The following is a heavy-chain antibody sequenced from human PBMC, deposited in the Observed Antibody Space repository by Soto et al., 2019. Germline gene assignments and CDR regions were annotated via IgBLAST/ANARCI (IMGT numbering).Heavy chain of an antibody. J-gene: IGHJ5*02. CDR1: GGTFSSYT. CDR3: ARAWFGATNWFDP. Sequence: QVQLVQSGAEVKKPGSSVKVSCKASGGTFSSYTISWVRQAPGQGLEWMGRIIPILGIANYAQKFQGRVTITADKSTSTAYMELSSLRSEDTAVYYCARAWFGATNWFDPWGQGTLVTVSS. CDR2: IIPILGIA. D-gene: IGHD3-10*01. V-gene: IGHV1-69*02.